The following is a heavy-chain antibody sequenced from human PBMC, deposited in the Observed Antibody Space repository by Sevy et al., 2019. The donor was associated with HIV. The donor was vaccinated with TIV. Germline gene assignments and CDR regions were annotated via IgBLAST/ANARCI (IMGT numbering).Heavy chain of an antibody. V-gene: IGHV1-2*02. CDR3: ASLSGYYYDSSRYYNTDAFDI. CDR2: INPNSGGT. J-gene: IGHJ3*02. CDR1: GYTFTDYF. D-gene: IGHD3-22*01. Sequence: ASVKVSCKASGYTFTDYFMHWVRQAPGQGLEWMGWINPNSGGTNYAQRFRGRVTRSRDTSISTAYMDMSRMRFDETAGYYCASLSGYYYDSSRYYNTDAFDIWGQGTMVTVSS.